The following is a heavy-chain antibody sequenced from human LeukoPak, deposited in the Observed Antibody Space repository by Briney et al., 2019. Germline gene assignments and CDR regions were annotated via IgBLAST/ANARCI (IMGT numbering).Heavy chain of an antibody. Sequence: ASVKVSCKVSGYTLTELSMHWVRQAPGKGLEWMGGFDPEDGETIYAQKFQGRVTMTEDTSTDTAYMELSGLRSEDTAVYYCATDYDFWSGPGYYYYYGMDVWGQGTTVTVSS. CDR1: GYTLTELS. J-gene: IGHJ6*02. V-gene: IGHV1-24*01. D-gene: IGHD3-3*01. CDR3: ATDYDFWSGPGYYYYYGMDV. CDR2: FDPEDGET.